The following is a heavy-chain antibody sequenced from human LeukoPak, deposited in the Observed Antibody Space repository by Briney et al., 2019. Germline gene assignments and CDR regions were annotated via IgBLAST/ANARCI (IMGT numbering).Heavy chain of an antibody. J-gene: IGHJ4*02. V-gene: IGHV4-59*01. CDR3: ARATLELEPGFLFDY. CDR1: GGSISSYY. CDR2: IYYSGST. Sequence: PSETLSLTCTVSGGSISSYYWSWIRQPPGKGLEWIGYIYYSGSTNYNPSLKSRVTISVDTSKNQFSLKLSSETAADTAVYYCARATLELEPGFLFDYWGQGTLVTVSS. D-gene: IGHD1-7*01.